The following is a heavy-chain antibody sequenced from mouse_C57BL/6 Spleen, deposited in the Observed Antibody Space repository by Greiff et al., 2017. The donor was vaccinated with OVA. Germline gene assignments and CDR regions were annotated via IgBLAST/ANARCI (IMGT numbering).Heavy chain of an antibody. V-gene: IGHV2-9*01. CDR1: GFSLTSYG. Sequence: VKLQESGPGLVAPSQTLSITCTVSGFSLTSYGVDWVRQPPGQGLEWLGVIWGGGSTNYNSALMSRLSISKDNSTSQVFLKMNSLQTDDTSIYYCAKRGDYGSRSWYFDVWCTGTTVTVSS. D-gene: IGHD1-1*01. CDR2: IWGGGST. CDR3: AKRGDYGSRSWYFDV. J-gene: IGHJ1*03.